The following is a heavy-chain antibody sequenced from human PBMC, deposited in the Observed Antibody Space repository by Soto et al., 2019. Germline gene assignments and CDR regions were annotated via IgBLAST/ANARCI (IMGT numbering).Heavy chain of an antibody. CDR3: ARVKKLTGTPRFDY. V-gene: IGHV4-31*03. D-gene: IGHD1-1*01. CDR2: IYYSGST. Sequence: ASETLSLTCTVSCGSISSGGYYWSWIRHHPGKGLEWIGYIYYSGSTYYNPSLKSRVTISVDTSKNQFSLKLSSVTAADTAVYYCARVKKLTGTPRFDYWGQGTLVTVSS. J-gene: IGHJ4*02. CDR1: CGSISSGGYY.